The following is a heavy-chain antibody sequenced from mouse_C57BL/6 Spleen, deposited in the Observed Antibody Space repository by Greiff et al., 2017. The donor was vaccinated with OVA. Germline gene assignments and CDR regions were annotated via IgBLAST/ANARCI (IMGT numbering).Heavy chain of an antibody. CDR2: ISYDGSN. CDR3: ARVGSYGAMDY. D-gene: IGHD1-1*01. CDR1: GYSITSGYY. Sequence: EVQLVESGPGLVKPSQSLSLTCSVTGYSITSGYYWNWLRQFPGNKLEWMGYISYDGSNNYNPSLKNRISITRDTSKNQFFLKLNSVTTEDTATYYCARVGSYGAMDYWGQGTSVTVSS. V-gene: IGHV3-6*01. J-gene: IGHJ4*01.